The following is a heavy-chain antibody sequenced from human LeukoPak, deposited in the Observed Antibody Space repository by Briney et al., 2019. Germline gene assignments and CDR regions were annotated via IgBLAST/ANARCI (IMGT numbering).Heavy chain of an antibody. CDR3: ASAVATIRNAYYFDY. D-gene: IGHD5-12*01. Sequence: ASVKVSCKASGGTFSSYAISWVRQAPGQGLEWMGGIIPIFGTANYAQKFQGRVTITADESTSTAYMELSSLRSEDTAVYYCASAVATIRNAYYFDYWGQGTLVTVSS. CDR1: GGTFSSYA. J-gene: IGHJ4*02. V-gene: IGHV1-69*13. CDR2: IIPIFGTA.